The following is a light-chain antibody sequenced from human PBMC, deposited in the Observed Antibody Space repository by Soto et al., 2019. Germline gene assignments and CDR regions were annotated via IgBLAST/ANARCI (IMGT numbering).Light chain of an antibody. CDR1: QSLRSSY. CDR3: QQHGTSPYT. Sequence: EVVLTQSPNTLSLSPGERATLSCWASQSLRSSYLAWYQRKPGQAPRLLMFGASRRATGIPDRFNGSGSGTDFILTISRLEPGDVAVYYCQQHGTSPYTVGQGTVLEIK. CDR2: GAS. V-gene: IGKV3-20*01. J-gene: IGKJ2*01.